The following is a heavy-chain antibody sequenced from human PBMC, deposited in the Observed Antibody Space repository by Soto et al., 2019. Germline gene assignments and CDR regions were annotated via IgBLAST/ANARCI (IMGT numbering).Heavy chain of an antibody. V-gene: IGHV3-7*03. CDR1: GFTFSSSW. CDR2: IKCDGSEK. CDR3: VRGVHDY. J-gene: IGHJ4*02. Sequence: LRLSCAASGFTFSSSWMHWVCQAPEKGLEWVADIKCDGSEKYYVDSVRGRLTISRDNAKNSLYLQVNSLRAEDMTVYYCVRGVHDYWGQGALVTVSS.